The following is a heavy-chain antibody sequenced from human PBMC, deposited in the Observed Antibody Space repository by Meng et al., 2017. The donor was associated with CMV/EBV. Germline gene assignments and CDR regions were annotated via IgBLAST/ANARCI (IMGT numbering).Heavy chain of an antibody. CDR3: ARDPYCSSTSCYTGTPLNYGMDV. CDR2: INPSGGST. CDR1: GYTFTSYY. V-gene: IGHV1-46*01. D-gene: IGHD2-2*02. Sequence: ASVKVSCKASGYTFTSYYMHWVRQAPGQGLEWMGLINPSGGSTSYAQKFQGRVTMTRDTSTRTVYMELSSLRSEDTAVYYCARDPYCSSTSCYTGTPLNYGMDVWGQGTTVTVSS. J-gene: IGHJ6*02.